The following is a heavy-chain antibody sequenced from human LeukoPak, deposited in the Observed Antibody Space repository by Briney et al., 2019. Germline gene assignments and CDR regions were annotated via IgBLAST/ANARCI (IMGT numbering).Heavy chain of an antibody. V-gene: IGHV4-59*01. CDR2: IYYSGST. CDR3: ARGYYGSGVN. CDR1: GGSISSYY. Sequence: SETLSLTCTVSGGSISSYYWSWIRQPPGKGLEWIGYIYYSGSTNYNPSLKSRVTISVDTSKNQFSLKLSSVTAADTAVYSCARGYYGSGVNWGQGTLVTVSS. D-gene: IGHD3-10*01. J-gene: IGHJ4*02.